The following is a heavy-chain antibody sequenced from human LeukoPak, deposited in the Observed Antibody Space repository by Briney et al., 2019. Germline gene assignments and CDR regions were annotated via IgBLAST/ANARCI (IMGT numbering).Heavy chain of an antibody. CDR1: GFTFSSYA. CDR3: AKTGRKLGRLNCSGGSCYSPFDY. Sequence: PGRSLRLSCAASGFTFSSYAMHWVRQAPGKGLEWVSAISGSGGSTYYADSVKGRFTISRDNSKNTLYLQMNSLRAEDTAVYYCAKTGRKLGRLNCSGGSCYSPFDYWGQGTLVTVSS. J-gene: IGHJ4*02. CDR2: ISGSGGST. V-gene: IGHV3-23*01. D-gene: IGHD2-15*01.